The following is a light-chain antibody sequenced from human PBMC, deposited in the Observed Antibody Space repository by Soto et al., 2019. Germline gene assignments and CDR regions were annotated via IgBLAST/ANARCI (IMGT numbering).Light chain of an antibody. CDR2: GAS. Sequence: EIVLTQSPDTLSLSPGERATLSCRASQSVSTNSLAWYQQRPGQAPRPLIYGASSRATGIPDRFSGSGSGTDFTLTISRLEPEDFAVYYCQQYGSSPFTFGQGTKVDI. V-gene: IGKV3-20*01. CDR1: QSVSTNS. CDR3: QQYGSSPFT. J-gene: IGKJ3*01.